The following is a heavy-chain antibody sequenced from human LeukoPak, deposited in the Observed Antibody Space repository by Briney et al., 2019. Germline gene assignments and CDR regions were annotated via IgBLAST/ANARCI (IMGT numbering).Heavy chain of an antibody. Sequence: ASVKVSCKASGYTFTSYGISWVRQAPGQGLEWMGWISAYNGNTNYAQKLQGRVTMTTDTSTSTAYMELRSLRSDDTAVYYCARVTVRQWLTWGYFDYWGQGTLVTVSS. J-gene: IGHJ4*02. D-gene: IGHD6-19*01. CDR1: GYTFTSYG. CDR3: ARVTVRQWLTWGYFDY. CDR2: ISAYNGNT. V-gene: IGHV1-18*01.